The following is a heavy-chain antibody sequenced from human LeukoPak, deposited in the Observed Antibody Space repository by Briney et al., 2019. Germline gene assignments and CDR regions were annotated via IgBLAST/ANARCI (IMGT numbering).Heavy chain of an antibody. CDR1: GFTFSSYA. Sequence: GGSLRLSCAASGFTFSSYAMSWVRQAPGKGLEWVSAISGSGGSTYYADSVKGRFTISPDNSKNTLYLQMNSLRAEDTAVYYWAKGNIVLMVYAIAFDYWGQGTLVTVSS. V-gene: IGHV3-23*01. CDR3: AKGNIVLMVYAIAFDY. J-gene: IGHJ4*02. CDR2: ISGSGGST. D-gene: IGHD2-8*01.